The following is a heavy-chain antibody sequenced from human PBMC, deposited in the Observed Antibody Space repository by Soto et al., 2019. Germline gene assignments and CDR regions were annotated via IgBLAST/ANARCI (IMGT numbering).Heavy chain of an antibody. V-gene: IGHV3-9*01. J-gene: IGHJ4*02. Sequence: GGSLRLSCAASGFTFDDYAMHWVRQAPGKGLEWVSGISWNSGSIGYADSVKGRFTISRDNAKNTLYLQMNSLRAEDTAVYYCARDLREPSGNSVSRDYWGQGTLVTVSS. CDR1: GFTFDDYA. CDR2: ISWNSGSI. D-gene: IGHD2-21*02. CDR3: ARDLREPSGNSVSRDY.